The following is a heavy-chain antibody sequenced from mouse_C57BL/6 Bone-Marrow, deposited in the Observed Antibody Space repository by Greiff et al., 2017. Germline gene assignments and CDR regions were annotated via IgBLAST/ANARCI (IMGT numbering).Heavy chain of an antibody. D-gene: IGHD2-12*01. CDR3: ARQRTCYSDWYFDV. J-gene: IGHJ1*03. CDR1: GFTFSDYY. CDR2: ISTGGGST. Sequence: EVKLVESGGGLVQPGGSLKLSCAASGFTFSDYYMYWVRQTPEKRLEWVAYISTGGGSTYYPDPVKGRFTISRDTAKNTLYLQMSRLKSEDTAMYCCARQRTCYSDWYFDVWGTGTTVTVSS. V-gene: IGHV5-12*01.